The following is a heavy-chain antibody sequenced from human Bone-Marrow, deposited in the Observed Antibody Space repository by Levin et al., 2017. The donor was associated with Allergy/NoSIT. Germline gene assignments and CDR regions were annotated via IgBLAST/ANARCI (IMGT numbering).Heavy chain of an antibody. D-gene: IGHD6-13*01. Sequence: RSGGSLRLSCVASGFTFDDYAMHWVRQAPGKGLEWVSGARWNTDTIGYADSVRGRFTISRDNAKTSLYLQMKSLRPEDTGIYYCVKGMTAAGSIDYFAMDVWGPGTRVTVSS. CDR3: VKGMTAAGSIDYFAMDV. J-gene: IGHJ6*02. V-gene: IGHV3-9*01. CDR2: ARWNTDTI. CDR1: GFTFDDYA.